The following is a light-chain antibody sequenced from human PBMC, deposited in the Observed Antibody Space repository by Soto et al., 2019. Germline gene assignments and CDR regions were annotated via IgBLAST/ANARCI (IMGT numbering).Light chain of an antibody. Sequence: QSVLTQPPSASGSPGQSVTISCTGTSSDVGGYSFVSWYQQHPCKAPKVLIYYVNKRPSGVPDRFSGAKSGNTASLTVSGLQAEDEADYYCRSHAGSDNPFVFGTGTKLTVL. V-gene: IGLV2-8*01. CDR3: RSHAGSDNPFV. CDR2: YVN. J-gene: IGLJ1*01. CDR1: SSDVGGYSF.